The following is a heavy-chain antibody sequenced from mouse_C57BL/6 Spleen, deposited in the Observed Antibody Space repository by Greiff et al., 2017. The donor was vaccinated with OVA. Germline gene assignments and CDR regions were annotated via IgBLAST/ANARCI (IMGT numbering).Heavy chain of an antibody. CDR2: INPSNGGT. J-gene: IGHJ2*01. D-gene: IGHD1-1*01. Sequence: QVQLQQPGTELVKPGASVKLSCKASGYTFTSYWMHWVKQRPGQGLEWIGNINPSNGGTSYNEKFKSKATLTVDKSSSTAYMQLSSLTSEDSAVYYCARSLTTVGATDFDYWGQGTTLTVSS. CDR3: ARSLTTVGATDFDY. V-gene: IGHV1-53*01. CDR1: GYTFTSYW.